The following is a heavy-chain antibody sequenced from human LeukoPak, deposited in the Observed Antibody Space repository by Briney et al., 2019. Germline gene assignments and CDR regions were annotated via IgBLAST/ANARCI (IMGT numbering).Heavy chain of an antibody. CDR1: GYTFTSYY. Sequence: ASVKVSCKASGYTFTSYYMHWVRQAPGQGLEWMGIINPSGGSTSYAQKFQGRVTMTRDTSISTVYMELSRLTSDDTAVYYCARENPSGISGWYRFDSWGQRTLVTVSS. V-gene: IGHV1-46*01. CDR2: INPSGGST. CDR3: ARENPSGISGWYRFDS. D-gene: IGHD6-19*01. J-gene: IGHJ4*02.